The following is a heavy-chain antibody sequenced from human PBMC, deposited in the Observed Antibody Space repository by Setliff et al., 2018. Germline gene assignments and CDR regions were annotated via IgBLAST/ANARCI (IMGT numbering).Heavy chain of an antibody. CDR3: ARGSRFGTIVYKGDYYMDV. Sequence: ASVKVSCKASGGTFSSYAISWVRQAPGQGLEWMGGINTNTGNPVYAQGFTGRFVFSLDTSVSTAYLQTSSLKAEDTAIYYCARGSRFGTIVYKGDYYMDVWGKGTTVTVSS. CDR1: GGTFSSYA. D-gene: IGHD3-10*01. V-gene: IGHV7-4-1*02. J-gene: IGHJ6*03. CDR2: INTNTGNP.